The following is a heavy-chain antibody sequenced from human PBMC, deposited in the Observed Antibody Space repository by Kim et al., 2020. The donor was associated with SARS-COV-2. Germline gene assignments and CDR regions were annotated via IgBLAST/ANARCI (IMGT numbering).Heavy chain of an antibody. Sequence: GGSLRLSCAASGFTFSSYNMNWVRQAPGKGLEWVSFISSSSSSIYYADSVKGRFTISRDNAKNSLYLQMNSLRAEDTAVYYCARGGELLRYFDWLLLGGNFGMDVGGRGTTVTVSS. D-gene: IGHD3-9*01. V-gene: IGHV3-21*01. CDR2: ISSSSSSI. CDR3: ARGGELLRYFDWLLLGGNFGMDV. CDR1: GFTFSSYN. J-gene: IGHJ6*02.